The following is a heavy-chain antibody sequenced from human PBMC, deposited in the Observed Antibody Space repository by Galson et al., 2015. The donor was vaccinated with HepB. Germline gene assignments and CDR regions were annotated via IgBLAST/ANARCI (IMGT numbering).Heavy chain of an antibody. CDR3: ARERYSYGYAYFDY. J-gene: IGHJ4*02. Sequence: ETLSLTCTVSGGSISSYYWSWIRQPPGKGLEWIGYIYYSGSTNYNPSLKSRVTISVDTSKNQFSLKLSPVTAADTAVYYCARERYSYGYAYFDYWGQGTLVTVSS. D-gene: IGHD5-18*01. V-gene: IGHV4-59*01. CDR2: IYYSGST. CDR1: GGSISSYY.